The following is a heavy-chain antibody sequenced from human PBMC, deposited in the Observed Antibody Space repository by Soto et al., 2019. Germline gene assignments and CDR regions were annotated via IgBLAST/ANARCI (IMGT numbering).Heavy chain of an antibody. V-gene: IGHV5-10-1*01. Sequence: GESLKISCKGSGYSFTSYWISWVRQMPGKGLEWMGRIDPSDSYTNYSPSFQGHVTISADKSISTAYLQWSSLKASDTAMYYCARSGSVAGRVSRHSYCGMDVWCQAITVTVS. CDR3: ARSGSVAGRVSRHSYCGMDV. D-gene: IGHD6-19*01. J-gene: IGHJ6*02. CDR2: IDPSDSYT. CDR1: GYSFTSYW.